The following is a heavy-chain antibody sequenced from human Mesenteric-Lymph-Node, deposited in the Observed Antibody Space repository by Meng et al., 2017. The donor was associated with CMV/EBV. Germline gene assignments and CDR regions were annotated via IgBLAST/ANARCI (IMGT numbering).Heavy chain of an antibody. V-gene: IGHV3-74*01. Sequence: GESLKISCATSGFTFSTYWMHWVRQAPGKGLVWVSRISSEGSSTNYADSVKGRFTISRDNAKNTLYLEMNSLRAEDTAVYYCARTPLYCSSASCYTFDFWGQGTLVTVSS. CDR2: ISSEGSST. J-gene: IGHJ4*02. CDR3: ARTPLYCSSASCYTFDF. CDR1: GFTFSTYW. D-gene: IGHD2-2*02.